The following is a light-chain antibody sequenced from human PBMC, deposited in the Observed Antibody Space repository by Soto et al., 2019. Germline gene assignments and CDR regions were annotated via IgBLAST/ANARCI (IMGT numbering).Light chain of an antibody. V-gene: IGKV3D-20*01. CDR1: QSVSSY. CDR3: QQYGNSPQIT. CDR2: DSS. Sequence: IVLTQSPAALSLSQGERATLSCGASQSVSSYLAWYQQKPGLAPRLVIYDSSIRATGIPDRFSGSGSGTDFTLTISRLEPEDFAMYFCQQYGNSPQITFGQGTRLENK. J-gene: IGKJ5*01.